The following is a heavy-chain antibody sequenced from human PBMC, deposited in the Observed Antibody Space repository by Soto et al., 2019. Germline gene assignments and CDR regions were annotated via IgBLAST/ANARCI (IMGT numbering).Heavy chain of an antibody. V-gene: IGHV1-2*02. J-gene: IGHJ4*02. Sequence: QVQLVQSGAEVKKPGASVKVSCQASGYTFTAYYVHWVRQAPGQGLEWMGWINPNTGGTTYAQKFQGRVTMTRDTSISTAYMERSSLRSDDTALYYCARDRPPDYWGQGTLVTVSS. CDR2: INPNTGGT. CDR1: GYTFTAYY. CDR3: ARDRPPDY.